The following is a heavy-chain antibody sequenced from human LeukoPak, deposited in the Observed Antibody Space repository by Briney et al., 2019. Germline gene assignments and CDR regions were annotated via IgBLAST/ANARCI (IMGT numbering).Heavy chain of an antibody. CDR1: GFTFSSYG. CDR2: ISYDGSNK. V-gene: IGHV3-30*18. Sequence: GGSLRLSCAASGFTFSSYGMHWVRQAPGKGLEWVAVISYDGSNKYYADSVKGRFTISRDNSKNTLYLQMNSLRAEDTAVYYCAKDLDYWGQGTLVTVSS. J-gene: IGHJ4*02. CDR3: AKDLDY.